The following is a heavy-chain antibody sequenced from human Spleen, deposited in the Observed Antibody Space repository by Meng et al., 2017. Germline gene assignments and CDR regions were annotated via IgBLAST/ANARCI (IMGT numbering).Heavy chain of an antibody. Sequence: QVQLQQWGAGLLKHSETLSLTCGVYGGSFSGYYWSWIRQPPGKGLEWIGEISHSGSTNYNPSLKSRVTISVDTSKNQFSLQLTSVTAADTAMYYCTRAPLPAGRGLKNWFEPWGQGTLVTVSS. D-gene: IGHD2-2*01. CDR2: ISHSGST. J-gene: IGHJ5*02. CDR3: TRAPLPAGRGLKNWFEP. CDR1: GGSFSGYY. V-gene: IGHV4-34*01.